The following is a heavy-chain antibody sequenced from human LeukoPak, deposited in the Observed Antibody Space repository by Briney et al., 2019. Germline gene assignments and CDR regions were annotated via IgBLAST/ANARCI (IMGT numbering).Heavy chain of an antibody. CDR1: GFTVSSNS. V-gene: IGHV3-30*04. CDR2: ISYDGSNK. J-gene: IGHJ3*02. CDR3: ASKDGEAFDI. D-gene: IGHD3-10*01. Sequence: GGSLRLSCTVSGFTVSSNSMSWVRQAPGKGLEWVAVISYDGSNKYYADSVKGRFTISRDNSKSTLYLQMNSLGAEDTAVYYCASKDGEAFDIWGQGAMVTVSS.